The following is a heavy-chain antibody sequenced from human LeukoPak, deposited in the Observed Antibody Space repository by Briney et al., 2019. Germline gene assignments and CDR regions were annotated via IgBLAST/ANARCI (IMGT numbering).Heavy chain of an antibody. D-gene: IGHD6-13*01. Sequence: SETLSLTCTVSGASLSGSYWSWIRQSPGKGLDWIGYIGNTGATNYNPSLKSRVTISVDTSKNEFSLKLSSVTAADTAVYYCARETAAARKGSWFDPWGQGSLVTVSS. V-gene: IGHV4-59*01. J-gene: IGHJ5*02. CDR2: IGNTGAT. CDR3: ARETAAARKGSWFDP. CDR1: GASLSGSY.